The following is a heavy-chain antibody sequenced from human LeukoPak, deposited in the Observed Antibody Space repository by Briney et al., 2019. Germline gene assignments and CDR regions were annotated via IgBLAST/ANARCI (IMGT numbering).Heavy chain of an antibody. CDR1: GFTFSSYA. CDR3: ARDNYYDSSGRFDY. V-gene: IGHV3-30-3*01. D-gene: IGHD3-22*01. CDR2: ISYDGSNK. Sequence: GGSLRLSCAASGFTFSSYAMHWVRQAPGKGLEWVAVISYDGSNKYYADSVKGRFTISRDTSKNTLYLQMNSLRAEDTAVYYCARDNYYDSSGRFDYWGQGTLVTVSS. J-gene: IGHJ4*02.